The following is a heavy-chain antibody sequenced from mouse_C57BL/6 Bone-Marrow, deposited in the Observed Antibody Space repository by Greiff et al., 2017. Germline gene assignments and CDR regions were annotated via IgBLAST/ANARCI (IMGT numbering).Heavy chain of an antibody. CDR1: GFTFSSYG. Sequence: EVKLVESGGDLVKPGGSLKLSCAASGFTFSSYGMSWVRQTPDKRLEWVATISSGGSYTYYPDSVKGRVTISRDNAKNTLYLQMSSLKSEDTAMYYCARLAGYYAMDYWGQGTSVTVSS. V-gene: IGHV5-6*01. CDR3: ARLAGYYAMDY. J-gene: IGHJ4*01. D-gene: IGHD3-3*01. CDR2: ISSGGSYT.